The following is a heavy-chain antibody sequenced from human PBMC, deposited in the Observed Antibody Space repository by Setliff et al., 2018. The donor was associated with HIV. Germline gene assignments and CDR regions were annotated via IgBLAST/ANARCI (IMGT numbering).Heavy chain of an antibody. CDR3: TRDKGYAFDI. CDR2: IRSKAYGGKT. J-gene: IGHJ3*02. Sequence: SLRLSCTASGFNIGDYAMSWVRQAPGKGLEWVGFIRSKAYGGKTEYAASVKDRFTGSRDDSKSIAYLQINSLKTEDTAVYYCTRDKGYAFDIWGQGTMVTVSS. V-gene: IGHV3-49*04. CDR1: GFNIGDYA. D-gene: IGHD5-18*01.